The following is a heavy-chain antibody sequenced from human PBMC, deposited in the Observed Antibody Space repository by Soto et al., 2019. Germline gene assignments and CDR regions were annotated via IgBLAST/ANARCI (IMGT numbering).Heavy chain of an antibody. CDR3: ARVRTNQRFFDWLYDFDY. J-gene: IGHJ4*02. D-gene: IGHD3-9*01. V-gene: IGHV4-31*03. CDR2: IYYSGST. CDR1: GGSISSGGYY. Sequence: SETLSLTCTVSGGSISSGGYYWSWIRQHPGKGLEWIGYIYYSGSTYYIPSLKSRVTISVDTSKNHFSLKLSSVTAADTALFYCARVRTNQRFFDWLYDFDYWGQGTLVTVSS.